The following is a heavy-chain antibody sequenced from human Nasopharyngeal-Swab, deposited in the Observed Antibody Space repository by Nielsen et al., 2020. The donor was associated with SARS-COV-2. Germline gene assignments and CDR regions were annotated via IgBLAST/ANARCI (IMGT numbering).Heavy chain of an antibody. Sequence: VRQAPGKGLEWVSYISSSGSTIYYADSVKGRFTISRDNAKNSLYLQMNSLRAEDTAVYYCARDNMRWNCYGSGSYYAYFDYWGQGTLVTVSS. D-gene: IGHD3-10*01. CDR2: ISSSGSTI. J-gene: IGHJ4*02. V-gene: IGHV3-48*03. CDR3: ARDNMRWNCYGSGSYYAYFDY.